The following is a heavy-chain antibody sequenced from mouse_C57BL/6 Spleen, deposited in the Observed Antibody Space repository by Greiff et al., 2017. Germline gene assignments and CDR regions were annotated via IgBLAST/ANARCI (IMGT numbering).Heavy chain of an antibody. J-gene: IGHJ2*01. CDR2: IHPNSGST. CDR3: ARRGGTAQAPGYFDY. Sequence: QVQLQQPGAELVKPGASVKLSCKASGYTFTSYWMHWVKQRPGQGLEWIGMIHPNSGSTNYNEKFKSKATLTVDKSSSTAYMQLSSLTSEDSAVYYCARRGGTAQAPGYFDYWGQGTTLTVSS. CDR1: GYTFTSYW. D-gene: IGHD3-2*02. V-gene: IGHV1-64*01.